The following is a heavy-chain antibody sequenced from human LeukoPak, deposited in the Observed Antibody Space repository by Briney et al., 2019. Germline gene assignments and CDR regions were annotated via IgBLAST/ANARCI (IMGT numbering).Heavy chain of an antibody. J-gene: IGHJ4*02. Sequence: MEWISAYNGNTNYAQKLQGRVTMTTDTSTSTAYMELRSLRSDDTAVYYCARVLSVRGGPFDYWGQGTLVTVSS. D-gene: IGHD3-10*01. V-gene: IGHV1-18*01. CDR2: ISAYNGNT. CDR3: ARVLSVRGGPFDY.